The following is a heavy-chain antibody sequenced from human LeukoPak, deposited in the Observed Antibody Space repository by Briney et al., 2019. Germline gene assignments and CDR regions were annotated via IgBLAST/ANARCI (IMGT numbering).Heavy chain of an antibody. V-gene: IGHV3-30-3*01. CDR2: ISYDGSNK. CDR1: GLTFSSYA. Sequence: PGRSLRLSCAASGLTFSSYAMHWVRQAPGKGLEWVTVISYDGSNKYYADSVKGRFTISRDNSKNTLYLQMNSLRAEDTAVYYCARDHRVSGWYGYFEYWGQGTLVTVSS. J-gene: IGHJ4*02. CDR3: ARDHRVSGWYGYFEY. D-gene: IGHD6-19*01.